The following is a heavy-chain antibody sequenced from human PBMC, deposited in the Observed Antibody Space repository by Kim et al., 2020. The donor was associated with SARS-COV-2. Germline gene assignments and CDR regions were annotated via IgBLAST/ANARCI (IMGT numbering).Heavy chain of an antibody. CDR3: ARVFRVGEFDFDY. D-gene: IGHD3-10*01. J-gene: IGHJ4*02. V-gene: IGHV3-48*04. Sequence: GGSLRLSCAASGFTFSSYGMNWIRQAPGKGLEWVADICNSGSTIYYADSVKGRFTISSDNSKNTLYLQMNSLRAEDTAVYYCARVFRVGEFDFDYWGQGTLVTVSS. CDR1: GFTFSSYG. CDR2: ICNSGSTI.